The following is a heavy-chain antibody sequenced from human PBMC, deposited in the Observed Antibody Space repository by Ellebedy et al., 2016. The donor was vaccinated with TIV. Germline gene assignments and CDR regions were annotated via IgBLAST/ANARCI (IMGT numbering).Heavy chain of an antibody. V-gene: IGHV4-59*01. CDR3: AREGAHGYFQH. J-gene: IGHJ1*01. D-gene: IGHD4/OR15-4a*01. CDR2: IFYSGST. CDR1: GGSISSYY. Sequence: MPSETLSLTCTVSGGSISSYYWSWIRQPPGKGLQWIGFIFYSGSTNYTPSLKRRVTLSLDTSKNQFSLKLRSVTAADTAVYYGAREGAHGYFQHWGQGTLVTVSA.